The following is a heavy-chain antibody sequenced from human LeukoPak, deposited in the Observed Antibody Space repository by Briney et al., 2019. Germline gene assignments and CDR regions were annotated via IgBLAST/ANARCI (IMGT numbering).Heavy chain of an antibody. CDR3: AAITIFGVVMR. CDR1: GFNISDFW. V-gene: IGHV3-21*01. J-gene: IGHJ4*02. CDR2: ISSSSSYI. D-gene: IGHD3-3*01. Sequence: GGSLRLSCAASGFNISDFWMTWVRQAPGKGLEWVSSISSSSSYIYYADSVKGRFTISRDNAKNSLYLQMNSLRAEDTAVYYCAAITIFGVVMRWGQGTLVTVSS.